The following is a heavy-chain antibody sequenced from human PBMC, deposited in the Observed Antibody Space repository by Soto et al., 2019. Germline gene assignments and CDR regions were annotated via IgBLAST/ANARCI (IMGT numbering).Heavy chain of an antibody. D-gene: IGHD5-18*01. J-gene: IGHJ4*02. CDR1: GCTFSTYG. Sequence: QVQLVESGGGVVQPGKSLRLSCAASGCTFSTYGMHWVRQAPGKGLEWVAVIWYDGSNKYHGDSLKGRFTISRDNSKNTLYLQINNLSAEDTAVYYCGRDGALGDTAVVDSWGQGTLVTVSS. CDR3: GRDGALGDTAVVDS. CDR2: IWYDGSNK. V-gene: IGHV3-33*01.